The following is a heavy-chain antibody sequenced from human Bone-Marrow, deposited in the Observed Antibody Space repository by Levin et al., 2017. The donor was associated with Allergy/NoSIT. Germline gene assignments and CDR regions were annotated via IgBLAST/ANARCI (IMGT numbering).Heavy chain of an antibody. Sequence: NTSETLSLTCAVSGGSISSNAYSWSWIRQPPGKGLEWIGYIYHGGSTSYNPSLKSRATISEDRSNNQFSLRLNSVTAADTAFYYCARSQISGYCDYWGQGILVTVSS. D-gene: IGHD3-22*01. J-gene: IGHJ4*02. V-gene: IGHV4-30-2*01. CDR1: GGSISSNAYS. CDR2: IYHGGST. CDR3: ARSQISGYCDY.